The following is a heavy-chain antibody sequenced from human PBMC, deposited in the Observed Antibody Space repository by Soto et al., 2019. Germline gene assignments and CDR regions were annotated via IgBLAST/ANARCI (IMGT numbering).Heavy chain of an antibody. J-gene: IGHJ5*02. D-gene: IGHD5-12*01. CDR1: GFTFSSYG. V-gene: IGHV3-33*01. Sequence: QVQLVESGGGVVQPGRSLRLSCAASGFTFSSYGIHWVRQAPGKGLEWVAVIYYDASNKYYADSVKGRFTISRDNSKNTLYLQMTSLRADDTAVYYCARGHGVATTMGWFDPWGEGTLVTVSS. CDR2: IYYDASNK. CDR3: ARGHGVATTMGWFDP.